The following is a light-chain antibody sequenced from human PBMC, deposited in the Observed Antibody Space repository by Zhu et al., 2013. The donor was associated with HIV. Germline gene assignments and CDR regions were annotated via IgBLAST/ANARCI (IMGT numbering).Light chain of an antibody. CDR1: RRLSST. J-gene: IGKJ1*01. Sequence: EIVLTQSPDILSLSPGERGILSCRASRRLSSTSVAWYQQKLGQAPTLLIYRASTRATGIPARFSGSGSGTEFTLTISSLQSEDFAVYFCHQYGNSPWTFGQGTKVEVK. CDR3: HQYGNSPWT. V-gene: IGKV3-15*01. CDR2: RAS.